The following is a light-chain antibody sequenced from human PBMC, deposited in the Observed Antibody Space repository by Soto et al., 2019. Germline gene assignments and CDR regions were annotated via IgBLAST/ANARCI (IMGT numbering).Light chain of an antibody. Sequence: QSVLTQPPSVSGAPGQGVTISCTGSGSNIGAGYDIHWYQQVPGTAPKPLIYANTNRASGVPDRFSGSKSGTSASLAITGLQAEDEADYYCQSYDTSLSGYVFGPGTKLTVL. CDR2: ANT. CDR1: GSNIGAGYD. CDR3: QSYDTSLSGYV. J-gene: IGLJ1*01. V-gene: IGLV1-40*01.